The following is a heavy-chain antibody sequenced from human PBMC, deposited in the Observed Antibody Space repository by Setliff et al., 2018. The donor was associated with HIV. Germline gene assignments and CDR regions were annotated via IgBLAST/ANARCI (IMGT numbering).Heavy chain of an antibody. V-gene: IGHV4-39*07. Sequence: PSETLSLTCTVSGGSISTSNYYWGWVRQPPGKGLEWVGNVDYTGSTYYNPSLKSRVTISVDTSKNQVSLRLNSVTAADTAVYYCARQGNIVVVTSFDYWGQGTXXXVSS. D-gene: IGHD2-21*02. CDR1: GGSISTSNYY. CDR2: VDYTGST. J-gene: IGHJ4*02. CDR3: ARQGNIVVVTSFDY.